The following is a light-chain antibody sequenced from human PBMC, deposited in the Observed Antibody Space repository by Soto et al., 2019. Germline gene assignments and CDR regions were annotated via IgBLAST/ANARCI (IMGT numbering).Light chain of an antibody. J-gene: IGKJ1*01. CDR2: KAS. CDR3: QQYYSYPWT. CDR1: QSISSW. V-gene: IGKV1-5*03. Sequence: DIQMTQSPSTLSASVGDRVSITCRASQSISSWLAWYQQKPGKAPKVLIYKASSLESGVPSRFSGSGYGTDFTLTISSLQPDDFATYYCQQYYSYPWTFGQGTKVEIK.